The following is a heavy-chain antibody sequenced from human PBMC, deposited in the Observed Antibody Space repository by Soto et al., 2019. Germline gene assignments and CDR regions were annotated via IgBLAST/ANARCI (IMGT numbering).Heavy chain of an antibody. CDR3: ARHIGSRGGWIDYYYGLDV. Sequence: SETLSLTCTVSGGSISSSTYYWGWIRQSPGKGLEWIGSIHYSGSTYYNPSLKSRVTISVDTSHIHFSLKLSSVTAADTALYYCARHIGSRGGWIDYYYGLDVWGQGTPVT. J-gene: IGHJ6*02. CDR1: GGSISSSTYY. CDR2: IHYSGST. D-gene: IGHD6-19*01. V-gene: IGHV4-39*01.